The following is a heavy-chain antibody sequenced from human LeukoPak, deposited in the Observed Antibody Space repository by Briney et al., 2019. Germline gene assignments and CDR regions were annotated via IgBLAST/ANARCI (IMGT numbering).Heavy chain of an antibody. V-gene: IGHV4-59*08. CDR1: SGSISNYY. J-gene: IGHJ4*02. CDR3: ARHRGDFDWLPYYFHY. Sequence: SETLSLTCIVSSGSISNYYWSWVRQPPGKGLEWIGYIYYSGSTNYNPSLKSRVTISVDTSKNQFSLKLSSVTAADTAVYFCARHRGDFDWLPYYFHYWGRGTLVTVSS. D-gene: IGHD3-9*01. CDR2: IYYSGST.